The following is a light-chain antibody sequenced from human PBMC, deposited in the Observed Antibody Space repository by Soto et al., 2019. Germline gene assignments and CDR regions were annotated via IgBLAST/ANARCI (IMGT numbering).Light chain of an antibody. J-gene: IGKJ4*01. Sequence: EKVMTQSPATLSVSPGERATLSCKASQNVKTRLAWYQQKPCQAPRLLIYDAFTRATGIPARFSGSASATEFTLTISSLQSEDFAVYYCQQYDEWPLTFGGGTKVEIK. CDR2: DAF. CDR1: QNVKTR. V-gene: IGKV3-15*01. CDR3: QQYDEWPLT.